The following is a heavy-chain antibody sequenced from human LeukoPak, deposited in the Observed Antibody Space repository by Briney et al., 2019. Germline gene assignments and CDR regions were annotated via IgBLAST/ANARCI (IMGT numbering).Heavy chain of an antibody. V-gene: IGHV3-48*03. Sequence: GGSLRLSCAASGFTCSSYEMNWVRQAPGKGLEWVSYISSSGSTIYYADSVNGRFTISRDNAKNSLYLQMNSLRAEDTAVYYCARVGWYGYFDYWGQGTLVTVSS. CDR1: GFTCSSYE. CDR2: ISSSGSTI. J-gene: IGHJ4*02. D-gene: IGHD6-19*01. CDR3: ARVGWYGYFDY.